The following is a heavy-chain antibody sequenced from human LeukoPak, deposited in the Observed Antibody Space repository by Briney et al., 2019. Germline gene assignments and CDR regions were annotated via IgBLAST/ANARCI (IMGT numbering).Heavy chain of an antibody. D-gene: IGHD3-10*01. V-gene: IGHV5-51*01. Sequence: GESLKISCKGSGYSFTSYWIGWVRQMPGKGREWMGIIYPGDSDTRYSPSFQGQVTISADKSISTAYLQWSSLKASDTAMYYCARTGHGSGSYYNEDYWGQGTLVTVSS. CDR3: ARTGHGSGSYYNEDY. J-gene: IGHJ4*02. CDR2: IYPGDSDT. CDR1: GYSFTSYW.